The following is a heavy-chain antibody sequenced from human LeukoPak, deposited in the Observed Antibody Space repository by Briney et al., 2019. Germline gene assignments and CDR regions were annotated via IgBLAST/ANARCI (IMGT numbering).Heavy chain of an antibody. CDR3: ARATKGPTYYDFWSGYFLVDY. CDR2: IYYSGST. V-gene: IGHV4-30-4*08. Sequence: PSETLSLTCTVSGGSISSGDYYWSWIRQPPGKGLEWLGYIYYSGSTYYNPSLKSRVTISVDTSKNQFSLKLSSVTAADTAVYYCARATKGPTYYDFWSGYFLVDYWGQGTLVTVSS. J-gene: IGHJ4*02. D-gene: IGHD3-3*01. CDR1: GGSISSGDYY.